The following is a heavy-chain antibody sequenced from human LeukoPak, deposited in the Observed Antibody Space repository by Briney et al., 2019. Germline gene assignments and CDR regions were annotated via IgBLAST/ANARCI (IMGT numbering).Heavy chain of an antibody. J-gene: IGHJ4*02. D-gene: IGHD5-12*01. V-gene: IGHV3-73*01. CDR3: TSSGYVWDYFDY. CDR1: GFTFSGSA. Sequence: GGSLRLSCAASGFTFSGSALHWVRQASGKGLEWVGRIRSTANGYATAYAASVKGRFTISRDDSKNTAYLQMDSLKTEDTAVYYCTSSGYVWDYFDYWGQGTLVTVSS. CDR2: IRSTANGYAT.